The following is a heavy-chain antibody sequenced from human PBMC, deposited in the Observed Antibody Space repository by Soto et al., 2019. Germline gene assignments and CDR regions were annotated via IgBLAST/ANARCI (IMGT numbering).Heavy chain of an antibody. CDR3: ARVLGGIGEYYFDY. J-gene: IGHJ4*02. Sequence: SETLSLPCTVSGGSISSGYYYWSWIRQPPGKGLEWIGYIYYSGSTYYNPSLKSRVTISVDTSKNQFSLKLSSVTAADKAVYYCARVLGGIGEYYFDYWGQGTLVTLSS. D-gene: IGHD1-26*01. CDR1: GGSISSGYYY. CDR2: IYYSGST. V-gene: IGHV4-30-4*01.